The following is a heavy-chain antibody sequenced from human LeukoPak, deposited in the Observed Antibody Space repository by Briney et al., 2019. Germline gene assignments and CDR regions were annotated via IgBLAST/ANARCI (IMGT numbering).Heavy chain of an antibody. Sequence: ASVKVSCKASGYAFTGYYMHWVRQAPGQGLEWMGWINPNSGGTNYAQKFQGRVTMTRDTSISTAYMELSRLRSDDTAVYYCARDWDSTYSSGWTSEDWFDPWGQGTLVTVSS. CDR1: GYAFTGYY. CDR3: ARDWDSTYSSGWTSEDWFDP. CDR2: INPNSGGT. J-gene: IGHJ5*02. V-gene: IGHV1-2*02. D-gene: IGHD6-19*01.